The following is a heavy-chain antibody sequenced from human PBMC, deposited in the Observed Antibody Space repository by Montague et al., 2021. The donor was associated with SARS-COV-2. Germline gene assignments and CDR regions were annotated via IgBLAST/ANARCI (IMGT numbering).Heavy chain of an antibody. V-gene: IGHV3-13*04. CDR2: IGTAGDT. CDR3: ARASYDRSGYYVWFDP. CDR1: GFTFSSYD. D-gene: IGHD3-22*01. Sequence: SLRLSCAASGFTFSSYDMHWVRQATGKGLEWVSAIGTAGDTYYPGSVKGRFTISRENAKNSLYLQMNSLRAGDTAVYYCARASYDRSGYYVWFDPWGRGTLVTVSS. J-gene: IGHJ5*02.